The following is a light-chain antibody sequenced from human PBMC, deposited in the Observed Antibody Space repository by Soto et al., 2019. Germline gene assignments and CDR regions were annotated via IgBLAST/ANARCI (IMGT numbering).Light chain of an antibody. V-gene: IGKV3-15*01. CDR2: GAS. CDR1: QSVASN. CDR3: QQYHNWPPQYT. Sequence: EIVMTQSPASLPVSPGDGATLSCRASQSVASNVAWYQQKPGQGPRLLIHGASTRAVGVPARFSGSGSGTDFTLTISSLQSEDFAVYYCQQYHNWPPQYTFGQGTKLQI. J-gene: IGKJ2*01.